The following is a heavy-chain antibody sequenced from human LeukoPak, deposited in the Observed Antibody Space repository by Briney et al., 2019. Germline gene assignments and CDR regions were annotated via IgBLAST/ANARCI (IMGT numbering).Heavy chain of an antibody. CDR2: IYSGGTT. V-gene: IGHV3-66*01. Sequence: PGGSLRLSCAASGFTVSSNYMSWVRQAPGKGLEWVSVIYSGGTTYYPDSVKGRFTISRDNSKNTLYLQMNSLRAEDTAVYYCARVGSSWFSFDYWGQGTLVTVSS. CDR1: GFTVSSNY. J-gene: IGHJ4*02. D-gene: IGHD6-13*01. CDR3: ARVGSSWFSFDY.